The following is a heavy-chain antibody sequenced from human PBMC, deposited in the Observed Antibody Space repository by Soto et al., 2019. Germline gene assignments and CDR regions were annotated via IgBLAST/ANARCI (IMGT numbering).Heavy chain of an antibody. J-gene: IGHJ5*02. CDR3: ASSGYCTNGVCYTLFAP. V-gene: IGHV4-30-4*01. D-gene: IGHD2-8*01. CDR2: IYYSGST. CDR1: GGSISSGDYY. Sequence: SETLSLTCTVSGGSISSGDYYWSWIRQPPGKGLEWIGYIYYSGSTYYNPSLKSRVTISVDTSKNQFSLKLSSVTAADTAVYYCASSGYCTNGVCYTLFAPWAQGTLVTVS.